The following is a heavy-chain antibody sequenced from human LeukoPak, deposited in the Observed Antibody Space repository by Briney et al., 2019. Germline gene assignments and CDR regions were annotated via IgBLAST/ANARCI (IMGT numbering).Heavy chain of an antibody. V-gene: IGHV5-51*01. J-gene: IGHJ3*02. CDR3: ARRRDSSGYPDAFDI. CDR2: IYPGDSDT. D-gene: IGHD3-22*01. Sequence: GESLKISCKGSGYSFTSYWIGWVRRMPGKGLEWMGIIYPGDSDTRYSPSFQGQVIISADKSISTAYLQWSSLKASDTAMYYCARRRDSSGYPDAFDIWGQGTMVTVSS. CDR1: GYSFTSYW.